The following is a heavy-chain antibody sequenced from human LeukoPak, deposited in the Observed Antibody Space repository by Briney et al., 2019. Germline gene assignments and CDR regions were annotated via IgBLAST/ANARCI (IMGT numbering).Heavy chain of an antibody. CDR3: ARDQGGDFWSGYYTGVAFDI. J-gene: IGHJ3*02. V-gene: IGHV4-59*01. CDR1: GGSISSYY. D-gene: IGHD3-3*01. Sequence: SETLSLTCTVSGGSISSYYWSWIRQPPGKGLEWIGYIYYSGSTNYNPSLKSRVTISVDTSKNQFSLKLSSVTAADTAVYYCARDQGGDFWSGYYTGVAFDIWGQGTMVTVSS. CDR2: IYYSGST.